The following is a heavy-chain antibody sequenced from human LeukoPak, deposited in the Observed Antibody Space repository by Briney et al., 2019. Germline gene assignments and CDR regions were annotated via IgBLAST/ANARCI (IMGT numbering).Heavy chain of an antibody. V-gene: IGHV3-53*01. J-gene: IGHJ4*02. CDR2: IYSGGTT. Sequence: PGGSLRLSCVVSGFTVSTNYMTWVRQAPGKGLEWVSVIYSGGTTYYADSVKGRFTISRDNAKNSLYLQMNSLRAEDTAVYYCARGLFDYLYYFDYWGQGTLVTVSS. CDR1: GFTVSTNY. CDR3: ARGLFDYLYYFDY. D-gene: IGHD5-12*01.